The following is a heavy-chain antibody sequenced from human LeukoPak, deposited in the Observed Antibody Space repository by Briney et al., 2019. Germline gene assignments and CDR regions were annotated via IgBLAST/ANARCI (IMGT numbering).Heavy chain of an antibody. V-gene: IGHV4-39*01. CDR2: IHYSGST. CDR3: ARQALRARDKFGELRILRQPHWFDP. CDR1: GGSISSSSYY. Sequence: PSETLSLTCTVSGGSISSSSYYWGWIRQPPGRGLEWIGSIHYSGSTYYNPSLKSRVTISVDTSKNHFSLKLSSVTAADPAVYYCARQALRARDKFGELRILRQPHWFDPWGQGTLVTASS. J-gene: IGHJ5*02. D-gene: IGHD3-10*01.